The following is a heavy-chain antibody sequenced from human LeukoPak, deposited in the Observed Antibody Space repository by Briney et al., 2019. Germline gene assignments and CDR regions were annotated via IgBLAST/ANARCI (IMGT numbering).Heavy chain of an antibody. CDR1: GFTFSSYV. CDR3: ARVYGSITIFAVPYGMDV. Sequence: GGSLRLSCAASGFTFSSYVMHWVRQAPGKGLEWVAVISYDGSNKYYADSVKGRFTISRDNSKNTLYLQMNSLRAEDTAVYYCARVYGSITIFAVPYGMDVWGQGTTVTVSS. D-gene: IGHD3-3*01. CDR2: ISYDGSNK. V-gene: IGHV3-30-3*01. J-gene: IGHJ6*02.